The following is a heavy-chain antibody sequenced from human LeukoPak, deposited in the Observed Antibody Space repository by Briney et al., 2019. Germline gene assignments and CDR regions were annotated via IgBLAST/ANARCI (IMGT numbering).Heavy chain of an antibody. D-gene: IGHD6-13*01. CDR2: ISYDGSNK. V-gene: IGHV3-30*18. J-gene: IGHJ4*02. Sequence: GRSLRLSCAASGFTFSSYGMHWVRQAPGKGLEWVAVISYDGSNKYYADSVKGRFTISRDNSKNTLYLQMNSLRAEDTAVYYCAKAIYGSWYVGIDYWGQGTLVTVSS. CDR3: AKAIYGSWYVGIDY. CDR1: GFTFSSYG.